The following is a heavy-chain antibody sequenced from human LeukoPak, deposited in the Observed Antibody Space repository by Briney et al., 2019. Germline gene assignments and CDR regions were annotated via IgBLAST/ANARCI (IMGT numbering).Heavy chain of an antibody. CDR1: GFTFSSYS. D-gene: IGHD5-24*01. CDR2: ISLSGSTI. Sequence: PGGSLRLSCAASGFTFSSYSMNWVRQAPGKGLEWVSYISLSGSTIYYADSLKGRFTISRDNSKNSLYLQMNSLRTEDTALYYCATSLEADAFDIWGQGTMVTVSS. CDR3: ATSLEADAFDI. V-gene: IGHV3-48*04. J-gene: IGHJ3*02.